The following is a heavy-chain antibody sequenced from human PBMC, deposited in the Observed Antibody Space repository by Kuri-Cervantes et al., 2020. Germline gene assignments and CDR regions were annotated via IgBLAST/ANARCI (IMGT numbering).Heavy chain of an antibody. J-gene: IGHJ2*01. D-gene: IGHD3-9*01. CDR2: ISAYNGNT. V-gene: IGHV1-18*04. CDR1: GYTFTGYY. Sequence: ASVKVSCKASGYTFTGYYMHWVRQAPGQGLEWMGWISAYNGNTNYAQKLQGRVTMTTDTSTSTAYMELRSLRSDDTAVYYCARESTHYDILTGYYRNWYFDLWGRGTLVTVSS. CDR3: ARESTHYDILTGYYRNWYFDL.